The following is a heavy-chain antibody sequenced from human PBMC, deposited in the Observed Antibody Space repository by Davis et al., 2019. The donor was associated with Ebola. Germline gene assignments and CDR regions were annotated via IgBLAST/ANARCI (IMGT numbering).Heavy chain of an antibody. CDR2: INSDGSST. CDR3: AREEWHAFDI. J-gene: IGHJ3*02. V-gene: IGHV3-74*01. Sequence: GESLKISCAASGFTFSSYWMHWVRQAPGKGLVWVSRINSDGSSTSYADSVKGRFTISRDNAKSTLYLQMNSLRAEDTAVYYCAREEWHAFDIWGQGTMVTVSS. D-gene: IGHD2-8*01. CDR1: GFTFSSYW.